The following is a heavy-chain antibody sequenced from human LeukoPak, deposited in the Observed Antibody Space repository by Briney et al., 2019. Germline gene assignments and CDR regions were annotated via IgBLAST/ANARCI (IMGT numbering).Heavy chain of an antibody. CDR1: GDSISSGSYF. Sequence: SETLSLTCTVSGDSISSGSYFWSWIRQSAGKGLEWIGRAYLGGSTNYNPSLRSRVTISLDTSKNQFSLQLRSVTAADTAVYYCARDLRSGSPEYWGQGALVTVSS. CDR3: ARDLRSGSPEY. V-gene: IGHV4-61*02. CDR2: AYLGGST. J-gene: IGHJ4*02. D-gene: IGHD5-12*01.